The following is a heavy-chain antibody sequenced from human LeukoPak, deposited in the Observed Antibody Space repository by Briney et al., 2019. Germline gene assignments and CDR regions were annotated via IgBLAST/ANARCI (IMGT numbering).Heavy chain of an antibody. J-gene: IGHJ4*02. CDR2: IYHSGST. CDR3: ARVDESSGEGGDY. D-gene: IGHD6-19*01. Sequence: ASETLSLTCTVSGGSISSGGYYWSWIRQPPGKGLEWIGYIYHSGSTYYNPSLKSRVTISVDRSKNQFSLKLSSVTAADTAVYYCARVDESSGEGGDYWGQGTLVTVSS. V-gene: IGHV4-30-2*01. CDR1: GGSISSGGYY.